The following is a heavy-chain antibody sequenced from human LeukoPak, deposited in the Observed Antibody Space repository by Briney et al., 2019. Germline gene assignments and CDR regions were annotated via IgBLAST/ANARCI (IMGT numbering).Heavy chain of an antibody. CDR3: AKGDDYGDYGSFDY. J-gene: IGHJ4*02. CDR1: GFTFSSYA. CDR2: ISGSGGST. D-gene: IGHD4-17*01. Sequence: GGSLRLSCAASGFTFSSYAMSWVRQAPGKGLEWVSAISGSGGSTYYADSVKGWFTISRDNSKNTLYLQMNSLRAEDTAVYYCAKGDDYGDYGSFDYWGQGTLVTVSS. V-gene: IGHV3-23*01.